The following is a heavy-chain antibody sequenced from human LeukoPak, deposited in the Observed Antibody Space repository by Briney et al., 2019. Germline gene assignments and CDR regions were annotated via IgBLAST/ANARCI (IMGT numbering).Heavy chain of an antibody. CDR3: AREGIAVAGSFDY. D-gene: IGHD6-19*01. J-gene: IGHJ4*02. CDR2: ISVYNGNT. Sequence: ASVKVSCKASGYIFTSYGISWVRQAPGQGLEWMGWISVYNGNTNYAQNFQGRVTMTTDTSTRTAYMELRSLRPDDTAVYCCAREGIAVAGSFDYWGQGTLVTVSS. CDR1: GYIFTSYG. V-gene: IGHV1-18*01.